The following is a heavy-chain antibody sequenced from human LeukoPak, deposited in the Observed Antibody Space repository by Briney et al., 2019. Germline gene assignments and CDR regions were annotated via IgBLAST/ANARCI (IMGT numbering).Heavy chain of an antibody. Sequence: ASVKVSCKASGGTFSSFAISWVRQAPGLGLGWMGRIIPILGIVNYAQKFQGRVTITADKSTSTAYMEVTSLRSEDTAVYYCARWPREGQWLVYFDYWGQGTLVTVSS. CDR3: ARWPREGQWLVYFDY. CDR2: IIPILGIV. V-gene: IGHV1-69*04. J-gene: IGHJ4*02. CDR1: GGTFSSFA. D-gene: IGHD6-19*01.